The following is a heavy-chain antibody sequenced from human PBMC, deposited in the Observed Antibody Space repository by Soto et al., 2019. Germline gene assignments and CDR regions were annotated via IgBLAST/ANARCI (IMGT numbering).Heavy chain of an antibody. V-gene: IGHV3-7*03. CDR1: GFTFSDYW. Sequence: PGGSLRLSCAASGFTFSDYWMSWVRHAPGKGLEWVANIKQDGSETYYVDSVKGRFTISRDNSNNTLYLQMNSLGAEDTAVYYCAKGSADSRPYYFDYWGQGTLVTVSS. CDR3: AKGSADSRPYYFDY. D-gene: IGHD3-22*01. J-gene: IGHJ4*02. CDR2: IKQDGSET.